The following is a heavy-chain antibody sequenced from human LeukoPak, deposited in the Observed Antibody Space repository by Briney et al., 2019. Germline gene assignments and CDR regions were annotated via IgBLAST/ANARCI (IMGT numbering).Heavy chain of an antibody. J-gene: IGHJ4*02. CDR1: GGSFSSYY. Sequence: SETLSLTCAVYGGSFSSYYWSWLRQPPGKGLEWIGFIYYSGITDYSPSLKSRVTISVDTSKNQFSLKLTSVTAADTAVYYCARLRALSYYDSSGDLYYFQYWGQGTLVTVSS. CDR2: IYYSGIT. CDR3: ARLRALSYYDSSGDLYYFQY. V-gene: IGHV4-59*01. D-gene: IGHD3-22*01.